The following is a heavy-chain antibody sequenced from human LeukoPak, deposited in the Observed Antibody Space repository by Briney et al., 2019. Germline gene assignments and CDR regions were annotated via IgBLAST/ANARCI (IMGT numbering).Heavy chain of an antibody. CDR3: ARVGGTVTTIYGYYYYYYMDV. J-gene: IGHJ6*03. D-gene: IGHD4-17*01. Sequence: SETPSLTCTVSGGSISSSSYYWGWIRQPPGKGLEWIGSIYYSVSTYYNPSLQSRVTISVDTSKNQFSLKLSSVTAADTAVYYCARVGGTVTTIYGYYYYYYMDVWGKGTTVTVSS. CDR2: IYYSVST. V-gene: IGHV4-39*07. CDR1: GGSISSSSYY.